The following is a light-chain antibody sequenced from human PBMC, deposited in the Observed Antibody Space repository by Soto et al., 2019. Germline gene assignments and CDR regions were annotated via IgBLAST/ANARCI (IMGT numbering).Light chain of an antibody. Sequence: QSVLTQPPSATGTPGQRVTISCSGTISNIGSNSVNWYQQLPGTAPNLLIYSNNQRASGVSGRFSGSKSGTSASLAISGLRSEDESDYYCAAWDDRLNGYVFGTGTKVTVL. CDR3: AAWDDRLNGYV. CDR1: ISNIGSNS. V-gene: IGLV1-44*01. J-gene: IGLJ1*01. CDR2: SNN.